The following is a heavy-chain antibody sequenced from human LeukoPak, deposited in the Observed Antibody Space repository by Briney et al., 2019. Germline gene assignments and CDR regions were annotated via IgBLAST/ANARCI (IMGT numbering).Heavy chain of an antibody. CDR1: GFTFSSYD. CDR2: ISYDGSNK. CDR3: ARVRIVGSTYDAFDI. Sequence: GGSLRLSCAASGFTFSSYDIHWVRQAPGKGLEWVAVISYDGSNKYYADSVKGRFTISRDNSKNTLYLQMNTLRAEDTAVYYCARVRIVGSTYDAFDIWGQGTMVTVSS. D-gene: IGHD1-26*01. V-gene: IGHV3-30-3*01. J-gene: IGHJ3*02.